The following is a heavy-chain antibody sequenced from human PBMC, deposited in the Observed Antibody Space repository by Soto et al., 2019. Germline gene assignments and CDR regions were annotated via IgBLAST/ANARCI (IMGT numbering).Heavy chain of an antibody. CDR1: GGSFSGYY. CDR2: INHSGST. J-gene: IGHJ4*02. CDR3: ARGGYDYVWGSYRRFDY. V-gene: IGHV4-34*01. D-gene: IGHD3-16*02. Sequence: PSETLSLTCAVYGGSFSGYYWSWIRQPPGKGLEWIGEINHSGSTNYNPSLKSRVTISVDTSKNQFSLKLSSVTAADTAVYYCARGGYDYVWGSYRRFDYWGQGTLVTV.